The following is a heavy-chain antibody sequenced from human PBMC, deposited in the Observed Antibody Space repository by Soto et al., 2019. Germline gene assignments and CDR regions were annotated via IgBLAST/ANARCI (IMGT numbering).Heavy chain of an antibody. Sequence: PGGSLRLSCAASGFSFTTYVMHWVRQAPGKGLEWVAVISHDGSYKYYRDAVKGRFTISRDTSKNAVYLEMNSLRPEDTAVYYCAKGLLAIVGTTLQRDAFNIRGQGTMVTVS. J-gene: IGHJ3*02. CDR2: ISHDGSYK. D-gene: IGHD1-26*01. CDR1: GFSFTTYV. CDR3: AKGLLAIVGTTLQRDAFNI. V-gene: IGHV3-30*18.